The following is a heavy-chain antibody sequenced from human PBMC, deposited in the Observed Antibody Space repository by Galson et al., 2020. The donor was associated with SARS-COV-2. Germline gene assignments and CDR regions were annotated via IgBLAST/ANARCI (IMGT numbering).Heavy chain of an antibody. CDR2: INPDGSRT. CDR3: ARVSAGYYDSSGYGGYNYYGMDV. D-gene: IGHD3-22*01. J-gene: IGHJ6*02. V-gene: IGHV3-74*03. CDR1: GFTFSSYW. Sequence: GESLKISCAVSGFTFSSYWMHWVRQVPGKGLEWVSRINPDGSRTTYADSVMGRFTISRDNAKNTLFLELNSLRAEDTALYYCARVSAGYYDSSGYGGYNYYGMDVWGQGTTATVSS.